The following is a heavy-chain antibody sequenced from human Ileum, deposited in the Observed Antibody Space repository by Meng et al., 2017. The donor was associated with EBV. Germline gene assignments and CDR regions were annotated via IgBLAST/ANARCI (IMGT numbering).Heavy chain of an antibody. J-gene: IGHJ4*02. CDR1: GGSISRSDW. D-gene: IGHD3-22*01. V-gene: IGHV4-4*02. Sequence: QGQLQGSGPGLVKPSETLSLTFAVSGGSISRSDWWSWVRQPPGKGLEWIGETSHSGSTNYSPSLKSRVTISLDKSKNQLSLKLNSVTAADTAVYYCASSDYYRSDYWGQGTLVTVSS. CDR2: TSHSGST. CDR3: ASSDYYRSDY.